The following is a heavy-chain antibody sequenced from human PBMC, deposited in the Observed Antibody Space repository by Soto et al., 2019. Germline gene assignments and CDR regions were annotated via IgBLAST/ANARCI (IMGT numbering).Heavy chain of an antibody. V-gene: IGHV3-23*01. CDR1: GFTFSSYA. CDR2: ISGSGGST. D-gene: IGHD4-4*01. CDR3: AKGEIATITYFDY. Sequence: GGSLRLSCAASGFTFSSYAISWVRQAPGKGLEWVSAISGSGGSTYYADSVKGRFTISRDNSKNTLYLQMNSLRAEDTAVYYCAKGEIATITYFDYWGQGTLVTVSS. J-gene: IGHJ4*02.